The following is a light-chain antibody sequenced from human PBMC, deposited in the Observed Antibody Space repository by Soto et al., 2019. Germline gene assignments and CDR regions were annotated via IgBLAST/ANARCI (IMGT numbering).Light chain of an antibody. Sequence: QSVLTQPPSASGTPGQRVTISCSGSSSNIGNNYVYWYQQVPGTAPKLLIYRNNQRPSGVPDRFSGSKSGTSASLAISGLRSEDEADYYCATWDDSLSGPIFGTGTKVTVL. CDR3: ATWDDSLSGPI. V-gene: IGLV1-47*01. CDR2: RNN. CDR1: SSNIGNNY. J-gene: IGLJ1*01.